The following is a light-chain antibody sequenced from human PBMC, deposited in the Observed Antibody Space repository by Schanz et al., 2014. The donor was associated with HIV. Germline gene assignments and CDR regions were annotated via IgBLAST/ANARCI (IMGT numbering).Light chain of an antibody. CDR3: QQYGSSPRT. V-gene: IGKV3-20*01. CDR1: QSVFSSY. J-gene: IGKJ2*01. CDR2: GAS. Sequence: EIVLTQSPGSLSLSPGERATLSCRASQSVFSSYLAWYQQKPGQAPRLLIYGASTRATSIPTRFSGSGSGTEFTLTISSLQSEDFAVYYCQQYGSSPRTFGQGTKLEIK.